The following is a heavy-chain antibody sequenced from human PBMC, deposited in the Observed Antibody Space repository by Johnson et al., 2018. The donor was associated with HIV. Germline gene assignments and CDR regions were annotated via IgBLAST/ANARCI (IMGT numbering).Heavy chain of an antibody. CDR3: ARGVHSMWAAFDI. Sequence: QVQLVESGGGVAQPGRSLRLSCAASGFTFSSYAMHWVRQAPGKGLEWVAVISYDGSNKYYADSVKGRFTISRDNAKNSLYLQMNSLRAEDTAVYYCARGVHSMWAAFDIWGQGTMVTVSS. J-gene: IGHJ3*02. CDR2: ISYDGSNK. D-gene: IGHD2/OR15-2a*01. V-gene: IGHV3-30-3*01. CDR1: GFTFSSYA.